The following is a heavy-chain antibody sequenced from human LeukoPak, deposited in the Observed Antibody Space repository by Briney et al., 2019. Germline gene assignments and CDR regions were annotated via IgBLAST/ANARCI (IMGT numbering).Heavy chain of an antibody. V-gene: IGHV3-21*01. CDR2: ISSSSSYI. J-gene: IGHJ6*03. CDR3: ARTPWNYYYYMDV. D-gene: IGHD2-15*01. Sequence: GGSLRLSCAASGFSFSNYGMSWVRQAPGKGLEWVSSISSSSSYIYYADSVKGRFTISRDNAKNSLYLQMNSLRAEDTAVYYCARTPWNYYYYMDVWGKGTTVTISS. CDR1: GFSFSNYG.